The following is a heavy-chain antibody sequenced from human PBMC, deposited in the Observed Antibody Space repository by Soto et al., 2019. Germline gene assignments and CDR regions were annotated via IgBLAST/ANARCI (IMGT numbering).Heavy chain of an antibody. CDR1: GFTFSNYG. J-gene: IGHJ4*02. D-gene: IGHD3-10*01. CDR3: AKAFGAAPDY. V-gene: IGHV3-30*18. CDR2: ISYDGSNQ. Sequence: SLRLSCAASGFTFSNYGMFCVRQAPGKGLEWVALISYDGSNQYYTDSVKGRFTISRGNSKNTLYLQMNSLRAEDTAVYYCAKAFGAAPDYWGQGTLVTVSS.